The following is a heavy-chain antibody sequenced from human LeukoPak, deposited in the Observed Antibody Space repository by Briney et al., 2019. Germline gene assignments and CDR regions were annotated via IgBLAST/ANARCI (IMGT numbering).Heavy chain of an antibody. CDR3: AKDRSGTTGDDAFDI. Sequence: GGSLRLSCETSGFTFSNYAMSWVRQAPGKGLEWVSAISGSGGSTYYADSVKGRFTISRDNSKNTLYLQMNSLRAEDTAVYYCAKDRSGTTGDDAFDIWGQGTMVTVSS. D-gene: IGHD3-10*01. CDR1: GFTFSNYA. J-gene: IGHJ3*02. V-gene: IGHV3-23*01. CDR2: ISGSGGST.